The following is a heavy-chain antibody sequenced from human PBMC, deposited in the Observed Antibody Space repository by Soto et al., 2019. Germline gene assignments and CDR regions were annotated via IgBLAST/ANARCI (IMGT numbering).Heavy chain of an antibody. Sequence: ASVKVSCRASGYTFTSYGISWVRQAPGQGLEWMGWISAYNGNTNYAQKLQGRVTMTTDTSTSTAYMELRSLRSDDTAVYYCARRFWSGYDGPFDYWGQGTLVTVSS. V-gene: IGHV1-18*01. CDR1: GYTFTSYG. CDR2: ISAYNGNT. D-gene: IGHD3-3*01. J-gene: IGHJ4*02. CDR3: ARRFWSGYDGPFDY.